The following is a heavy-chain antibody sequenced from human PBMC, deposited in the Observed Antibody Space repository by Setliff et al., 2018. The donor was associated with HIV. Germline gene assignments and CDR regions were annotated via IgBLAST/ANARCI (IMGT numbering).Heavy chain of an antibody. Sequence: PSETLSLTCALSGYSIGRVSFWGWIRQPPGKGLEWIATIPHNGWTYYNPDPSPKARVTISLDTSKNQVSLKLAFVTAADTAVYYCARRLDGGYYNGIDFWGQGTTVTVSS. D-gene: IGHD3-16*01. J-gene: IGHJ6*02. CDR1: GYSIGRVSF. V-gene: IGHV4-38-2*01. CDR2: IPHNGWT. CDR3: ARRLDGGYYNGIDF.